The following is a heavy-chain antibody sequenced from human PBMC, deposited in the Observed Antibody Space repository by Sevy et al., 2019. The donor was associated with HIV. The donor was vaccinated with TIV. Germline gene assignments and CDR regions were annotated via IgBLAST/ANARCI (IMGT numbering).Heavy chain of an antibody. CDR1: GLTFSSYA. D-gene: IGHD2-15*01. CDR2: ISGSGGST. J-gene: IGHJ5*02. CDR3: AKDRADGYCSGGSCYQPNWFDP. V-gene: IGHV3-23*01. Sequence: GGSLRLSCAASGLTFSSYAMSWVRQAPGKGLEWVSAISGSGGSTYYADSVKGRFTISRDNSKNTLYLQMNSLRAEDTAVYYCAKDRADGYCSGGSCYQPNWFDPWGQGTLVTVSS.